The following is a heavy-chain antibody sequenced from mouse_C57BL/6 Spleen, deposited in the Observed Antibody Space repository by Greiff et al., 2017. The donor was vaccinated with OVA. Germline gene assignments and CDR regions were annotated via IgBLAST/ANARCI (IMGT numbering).Heavy chain of an antibody. CDR1: GYTFTDYE. CDR2: IDPETGGT. V-gene: IGHV1-15*01. Sequence: VQLQQSGAELVRPGASVTLSCKASGYTFTDYEMHWVKQTPVHGLEWIGAIDPETGGTAYNQKFKGKAIMTADKSSSTAYMELRSLTSEDSAIYNCTSANYYGSSSYFDYWGQGTTLTVSA. D-gene: IGHD1-1*01. J-gene: IGHJ2*01. CDR3: TSANYYGSSSYFDY.